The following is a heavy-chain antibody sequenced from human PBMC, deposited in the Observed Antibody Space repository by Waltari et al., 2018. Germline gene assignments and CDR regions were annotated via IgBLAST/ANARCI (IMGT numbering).Heavy chain of an antibody. CDR1: GGTFSSYA. CDR3: ARDGQGRHCSGGSCYSPYYYGMDV. D-gene: IGHD2-15*01. V-gene: IGHV1-69*09. J-gene: IGHJ6*02. Sequence: QVQLVQSGAEVKKPGSSVKVSCKASGGTFSSYAISWVRQAPGQGLEWMGRIIPNLGITNYAQKFQGRVTITAEKSTSTAYMELSSLRSEDTAVYYCARDGQGRHCSGGSCYSPYYYGMDVWGQGTTVTVSS. CDR2: IIPNLGIT.